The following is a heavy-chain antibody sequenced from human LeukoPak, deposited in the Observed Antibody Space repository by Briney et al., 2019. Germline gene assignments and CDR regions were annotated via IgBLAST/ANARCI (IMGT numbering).Heavy chain of an antibody. Sequence: PSDTLSLTCTVSGGSMSSSSYYWGWIRQPPGKGLEWIGSIYYSGSTYYNPSLKSRVTISVDTSKNQFSLKLSSVTAADTAVYYCARGAAAGTVFDYWGQGTLVTVSS. CDR3: ARGAAAGTVFDY. D-gene: IGHD6-13*01. V-gene: IGHV4-39*07. CDR2: IYYSGST. J-gene: IGHJ4*02. CDR1: GGSMSSSSYY.